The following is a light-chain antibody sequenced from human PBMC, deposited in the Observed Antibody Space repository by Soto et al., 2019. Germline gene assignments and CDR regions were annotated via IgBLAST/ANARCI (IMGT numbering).Light chain of an antibody. Sequence: QSVLTQPASVSGSPGQSITISCTGTSSDIGIYNFVSWYQQHPGKAPKLIIYEVRYRPSGVSDRFSGSKSDNTAFLSISGLQAEDEGDYYRSSYTSSSSYVFGTGTKVTVL. CDR1: SSDIGIYNF. CDR3: SSYTSSSSYV. CDR2: EVR. V-gene: IGLV2-14*01. J-gene: IGLJ1*01.